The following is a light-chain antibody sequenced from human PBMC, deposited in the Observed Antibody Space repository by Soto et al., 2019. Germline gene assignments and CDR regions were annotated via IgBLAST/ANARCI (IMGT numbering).Light chain of an antibody. Sequence: EIVLTQSPGTLSLSPGERATLSCRASQSVSSTYLAWYQQKPGQAPRLLIYGASSRATGIPDRFSGSGSGTDFTLTIIRLEPEDLAMYYCQQYGTSPLYTFGQGNKLEIK. CDR3: QQYGTSPLYT. J-gene: IGKJ2*01. CDR1: QSVSSTY. V-gene: IGKV3-20*01. CDR2: GAS.